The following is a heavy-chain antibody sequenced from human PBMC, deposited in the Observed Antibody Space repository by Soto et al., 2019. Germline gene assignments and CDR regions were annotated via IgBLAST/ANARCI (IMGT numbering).Heavy chain of an antibody. J-gene: IGHJ6*02. CDR2: IYPGDSDT. Sequence: GESLKISCKGSGYSFTSYWIGWVRQMPGKGLEWMGIIYPGDSDTRYSPSFQGQVTISADKSISTAYLQWSSLKASDTAMYYCATSYCSSTSCYQRYGMDVWGQGTTVTVSS. D-gene: IGHD2-2*01. V-gene: IGHV5-51*01. CDR3: ATSYCSSTSCYQRYGMDV. CDR1: GYSFTSYW.